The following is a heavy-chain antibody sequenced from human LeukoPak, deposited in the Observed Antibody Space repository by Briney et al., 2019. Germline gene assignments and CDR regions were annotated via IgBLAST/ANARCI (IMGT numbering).Heavy chain of an antibody. V-gene: IGHV7-4-1*02. D-gene: IGHD6-19*01. CDR2: TNTNTGNP. Sequence: ASVKVSCKVSGYTLTELSMHWVRQAPGKGLEWMGWTNTNTGNPTYAQGFTGRFVFSLDTSVSTAYLQISSLKAEDTAVYYCARDRGWFGLDAFDIWGQGTMVTVSS. CDR1: GYTLTELS. J-gene: IGHJ3*02. CDR3: ARDRGWFGLDAFDI.